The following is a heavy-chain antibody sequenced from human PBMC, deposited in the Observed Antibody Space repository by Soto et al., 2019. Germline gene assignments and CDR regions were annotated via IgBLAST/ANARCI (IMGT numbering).Heavy chain of an antibody. CDR1: GCTFSSYA. CDR2: IIPIFGTA. D-gene: IGHD3-3*01. J-gene: IGHJ6*02. Sequence: SVKVSCKASGCTFSSYAISWVRQAPGQGLEWMGGIIPIFGTANYAQKFQGRVTITADESTGTAYMELSSLRSEDTAVYYCATRDYYDFWSGPYYYGMDVWGQGTTVTVSS. CDR3: ATRDYYDFWSGPYYYGMDV. V-gene: IGHV1-69*13.